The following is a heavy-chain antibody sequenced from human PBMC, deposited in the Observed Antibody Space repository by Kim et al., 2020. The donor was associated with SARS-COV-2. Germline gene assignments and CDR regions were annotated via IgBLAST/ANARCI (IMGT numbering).Heavy chain of an antibody. Sequence: PSLKSRVTISVDTSKNQFSLKLRSVTAADTAVYYCARGTTVTTNYDAFDIWGQGTMVTVSS. CDR3: ARGTTVTTNYDAFDI. V-gene: IGHV4-31*02. J-gene: IGHJ3*02. D-gene: IGHD4-17*01.